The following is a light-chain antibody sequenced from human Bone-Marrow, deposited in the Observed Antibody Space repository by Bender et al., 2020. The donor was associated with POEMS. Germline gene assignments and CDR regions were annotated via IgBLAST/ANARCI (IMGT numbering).Light chain of an antibody. V-gene: IGLV3-21*02. CDR3: QLWDGSSDLVV. CDR1: NIASKS. CDR2: DDT. J-gene: IGLJ2*01. Sequence: SYVLTQPPSVSVAPGQTASVTCGGNNIASKSVHWYQHQPGQAPVLVVYDDTDRPSGIPDRFSASKSGNTATLTISRVEAGDEADYYCQLWDGSSDLVVFGGGTKLTVL.